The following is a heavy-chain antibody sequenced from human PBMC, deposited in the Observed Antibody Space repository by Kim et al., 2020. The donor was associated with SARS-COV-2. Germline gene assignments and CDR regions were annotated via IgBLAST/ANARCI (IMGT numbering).Heavy chain of an antibody. J-gene: IGHJ5*01. CDR1: GFTFSNYA. Sequence: GGSLRLSCAASGFTFSNYAIHWVRQAPGKGLECVAAIWHEESTKYYVDSLKGRFTISRDTSNNTLYLHMNSLRAEDTAVYYCAREGGNTGYYSIDSWGQGTLVTFSS. D-gene: IGHD3-22*01. CDR3: AREGGNTGYYSIDS. CDR2: IWHEESTK. V-gene: IGHV3-33*01.